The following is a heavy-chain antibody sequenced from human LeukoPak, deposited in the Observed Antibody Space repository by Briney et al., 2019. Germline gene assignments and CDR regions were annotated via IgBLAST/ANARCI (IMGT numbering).Heavy chain of an antibody. CDR2: ISSSSSTI. Sequence: GGSLRLSCAASGFTFSSYSMNWVRQAPGKGLEWVSYISSSSSTIYYADSVRGRFTISRDNAKNSLYLQMNSLRAEDTAVYYCARDPNYYDSSDSTRWGQGTLVTVSS. J-gene: IGHJ4*02. V-gene: IGHV3-48*01. D-gene: IGHD3-22*01. CDR1: GFTFSSYS. CDR3: ARDPNYYDSSDSTR.